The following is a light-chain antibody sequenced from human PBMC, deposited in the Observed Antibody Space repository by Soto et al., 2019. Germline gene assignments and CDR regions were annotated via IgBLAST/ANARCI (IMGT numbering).Light chain of an antibody. J-gene: IGKJ1*01. CDR2: AAS. V-gene: IGKV1-39*01. Sequence: DIHMTQSPSSLSASVGDIVTVTCRASQSIGTSLNWYQQKAGKAPRVLISAASRLQSGVPSRFSGSGSGTHFTLTISSLQPEDSATYYCQHGYNIFWTLGQGTKVDIK. CDR1: QSIGTS. CDR3: QHGYNIFWT.